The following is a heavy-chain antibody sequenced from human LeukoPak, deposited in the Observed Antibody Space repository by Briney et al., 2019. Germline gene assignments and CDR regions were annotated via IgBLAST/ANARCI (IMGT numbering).Heavy chain of an antibody. V-gene: IGHV4-59*12. Sequence: SETLSLTCTVSGGSISSYYWSWIRQPPGKGLEWIGYIYYSGSTNYNPSLKSRVTISVDTSKNQFSLKLSSVTAADTAVYYCARGRPAVPWGQGTLVTVSS. CDR3: ARGRPAVP. J-gene: IGHJ5*02. CDR2: IYYSGST. CDR1: GGSISSYY.